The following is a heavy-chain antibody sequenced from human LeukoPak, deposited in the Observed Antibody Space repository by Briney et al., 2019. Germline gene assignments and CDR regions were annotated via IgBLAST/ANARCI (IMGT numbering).Heavy chain of an antibody. J-gene: IGHJ4*02. CDR2: ISSEGSST. V-gene: IGHV3-74*01. D-gene: IGHD5-18*01. CDR1: GFTFSTYS. CDR3: ARGGIGYSYGCAF. Sequence: PGGSLRLSCAASGFTFSTYSMNWVRQAPGKGLVWVSRISSEGSSTSYADSVKGRFTISRDNAKNTLYLQMNSLRAEDTAVYYCARGGIGYSYGCAFWGQGTLVTVSS.